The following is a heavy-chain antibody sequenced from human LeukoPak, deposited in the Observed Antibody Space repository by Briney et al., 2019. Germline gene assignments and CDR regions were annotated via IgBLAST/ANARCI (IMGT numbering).Heavy chain of an antibody. CDR1: GGSFSGYY. CDR2: VNHSGST. J-gene: IGHJ5*02. Sequence: PSETLSLTCAVYGGSFSGYYWSWIRQPPGKGLEWLGEVNHSGSTNYNPSLKSRVTIPVDTSKNQFSLKLSAVTAADTAVYYCARGTRFWSGYYHWGQGTLGTVSS. CDR3: ARGTRFWSGYYH. D-gene: IGHD3-3*01. V-gene: IGHV4-34*01.